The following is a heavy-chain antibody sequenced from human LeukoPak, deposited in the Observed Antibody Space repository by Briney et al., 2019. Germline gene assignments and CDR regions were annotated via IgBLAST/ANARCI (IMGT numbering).Heavy chain of an antibody. CDR2: IYSGGST. V-gene: IGHV3-66*01. CDR1: GFTVSSNY. J-gene: IGHJ4*02. Sequence: GGSLRLSCAASGFTVSSNYMSWVRQAPGKGLVWVSVIYSGGSTYYADSVKGRFTISRDNSKNTLYLQMNSLRAEDTAVYYCAKDLRYYDSSGYYYDFDYWGQGTLVTVSS. D-gene: IGHD3-22*01. CDR3: AKDLRYYDSSGYYYDFDY.